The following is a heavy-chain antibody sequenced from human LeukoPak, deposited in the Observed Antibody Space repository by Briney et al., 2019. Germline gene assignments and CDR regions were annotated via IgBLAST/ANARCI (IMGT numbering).Heavy chain of an antibody. CDR1: GYTLTSYG. CDR2: ISAYNGNT. J-gene: IGHJ6*03. Sequence: ASVKVSCKASGYTLTSYGISWVRQAPGQGLEWMGWISAYNGNTNYAQKLQGRVTMTTDTSTSTAYMELRSLRSDDTAVYYCARLSLPTTIFGVAHYYYMDVWGKGTTVTVSS. V-gene: IGHV1-18*01. CDR3: ARLSLPTTIFGVAHYYYMDV. D-gene: IGHD3-3*01.